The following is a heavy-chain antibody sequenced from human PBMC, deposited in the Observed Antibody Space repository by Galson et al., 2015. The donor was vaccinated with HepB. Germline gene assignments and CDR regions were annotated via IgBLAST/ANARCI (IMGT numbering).Heavy chain of an antibody. Sequence: SLRLSCAASGFTFSDYYMSWIRQAPGKGLEWVSYISSSGSTIYYADSVKGRFTISRDNAKNSLYLQMNSLRAEDTAVYYCARDPSYCSGGSCYYYYYGMDVWGQGTLVT. V-gene: IGHV3-11*01. CDR1: GFTFSDYY. D-gene: IGHD2-15*01. J-gene: IGHJ6*02. CDR2: ISSSGSTI. CDR3: ARDPSYCSGGSCYYYYYGMDV.